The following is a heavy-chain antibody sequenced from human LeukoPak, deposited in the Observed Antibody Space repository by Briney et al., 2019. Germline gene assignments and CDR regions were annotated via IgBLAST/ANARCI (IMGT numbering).Heavy chain of an antibody. J-gene: IGHJ5*02. D-gene: IGHD2-15*01. CDR1: GYTFTGYY. CDR2: INPNSGGT. V-gene: IGHV1-2*02. Sequence: ASVKVSCKASGYTFTGYYMHWVRQAPGQGLEWMGWINPNSGGTNYAQKFQGRDTMTRDTSISTAYMELSRLRSDDTAVYYCARERGVVAAIKQAENKNWFDPWGQGTLVTVSS. CDR3: ARERGVVAAIKQAENKNWFDP.